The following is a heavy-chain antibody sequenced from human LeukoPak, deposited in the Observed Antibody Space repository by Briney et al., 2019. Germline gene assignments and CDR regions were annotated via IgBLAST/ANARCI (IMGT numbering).Heavy chain of an antibody. CDR2: IIPILGIA. CDR3: ARDDCSSTSCYGVVVWLDP. D-gene: IGHD2-2*01. V-gene: IGHV1-69*04. Sequence: ASVKVSCKASGGTFSSYAISWVRQAPGQGLEWMGRIIPILGIANYAQKFQGRVTITADKSTSTAYMELSSLRSEDTAVYYCARDDCSSTSCYGVVVWLDPWGQGTLVTVSS. CDR1: GGTFSSYA. J-gene: IGHJ5*02.